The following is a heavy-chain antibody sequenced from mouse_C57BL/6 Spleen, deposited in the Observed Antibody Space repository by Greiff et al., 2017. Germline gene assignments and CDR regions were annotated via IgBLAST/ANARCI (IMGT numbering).Heavy chain of an antibody. CDR3: ARSDATYYDGSNRYYAMDY. Sequence: VQLQQSGPALVKPGASVKISCKASGYAFSSSWMNWVKQRPGKGLEWIGRIYPGAGDTNYTGKFKGKATLTADKSSSTAYMQLSSRTSEDSAVYVCARSDATYYDGSNRYYAMDYWGQGTSVTVSA. CDR1: GYAFSSSW. D-gene: IGHD1-1*01. J-gene: IGHJ4*01. V-gene: IGHV1-82*01. CDR2: IYPGAGDT.